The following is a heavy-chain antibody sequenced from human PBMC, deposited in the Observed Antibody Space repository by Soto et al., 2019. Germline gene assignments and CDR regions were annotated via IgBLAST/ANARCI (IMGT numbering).Heavy chain of an antibody. D-gene: IGHD3-3*01. CDR1: GFTFSSYG. CDR2: ISYDGSNK. Sequence: QVQLVESGGGVVQPGRSLRLSCAASGFTFSSYGMHWVRQAPGKGLEWVAVISYDGSNKYYADSVKGRFTISRDNSKNTLYLQMNSLRAEDTAVYYCAREGVGLFDYWGQGTLVTVSS. V-gene: IGHV3-30*03. CDR3: AREGVGLFDY. J-gene: IGHJ4*02.